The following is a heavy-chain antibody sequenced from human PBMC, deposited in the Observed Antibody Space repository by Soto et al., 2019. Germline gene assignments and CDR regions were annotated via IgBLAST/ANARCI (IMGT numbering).Heavy chain of an antibody. V-gene: IGHV4-39*01. D-gene: IGHD6-13*01. Sequence: SKTRSLTWTVSGGSISSSSYYWGGILQPPGKVLEWIGSIYYSGSTYYNPSLKSRVTISVDTSKNQFSLKLSSVTAADTAVYYCARQSSSWSSTYYYYYGMDVCGQGTTVTVSS. J-gene: IGHJ6*02. CDR3: ARQSSSWSSTYYYYYGMDV. CDR2: IYYSGST. CDR1: GGSISSSSYY.